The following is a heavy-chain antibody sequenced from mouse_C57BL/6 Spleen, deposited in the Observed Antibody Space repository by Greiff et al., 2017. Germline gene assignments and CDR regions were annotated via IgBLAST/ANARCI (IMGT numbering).Heavy chain of an antibody. J-gene: IGHJ3*01. V-gene: IGHV1-50*01. Sequence: QVQLQQPGAELVKPGASVKLSCKASGYTFTSYWMQWVKQRPGQGLEWIGEIDPSDSYTNYNQKFKGKATLTVDTSSSTAYMQLSSLTSEDSAVYDGGRGVEGGAYWGQGTLVTVSA. CDR3: GRGVEGGAY. D-gene: IGHD1-1*02. CDR1: GYTFTSYW. CDR2: IDPSDSYT.